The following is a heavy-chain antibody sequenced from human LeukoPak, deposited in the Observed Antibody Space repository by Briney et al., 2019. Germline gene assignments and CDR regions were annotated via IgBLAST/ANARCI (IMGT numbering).Heavy chain of an antibody. D-gene: IGHD1-26*01. CDR1: GFPFSRYW. V-gene: IGHV3-7*05. CDR3: ARGWELDP. J-gene: IGHJ5*02. Sequence: GGSLRLSCAASGFPFSRYWLSWVRQAPGKGLEWVANIKQDGSEKYYVDSVKGRFTISRDNAKNSLYLQMNSLRVEDTAVCYCARGWELDPWGQGTLVTVSS. CDR2: IKQDGSEK.